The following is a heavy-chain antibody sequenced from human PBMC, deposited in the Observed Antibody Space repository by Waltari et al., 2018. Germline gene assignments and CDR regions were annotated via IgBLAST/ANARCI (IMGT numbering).Heavy chain of an antibody. V-gene: IGHV3-21*01. Sequence: EVHLVESGGGLVKPGGSLRRSCDASGFRFSTYAMSLFRQTPGKALEWLASIGAGGSCLYFAGSVSGRFVISRDDATNSLYLHVHSLRAEDTAMYDCAREGQQLARYLHSWGQGTLVTVSS. CDR3: AREGQQLARYLHS. D-gene: IGHD6-13*01. J-gene: IGHJ4*02. CDR2: IGAGGSCL. CDR1: GFRFSTYA.